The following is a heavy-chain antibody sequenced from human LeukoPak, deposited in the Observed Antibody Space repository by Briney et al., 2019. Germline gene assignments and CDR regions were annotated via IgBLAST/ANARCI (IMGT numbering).Heavy chain of an antibody. CDR1: GGSISSYY. V-gene: IGHV4-59*01. CDR2: IYYSGST. J-gene: IGHJ4*02. D-gene: IGHD3-3*01. CDR3: ARARITIFGVVTQHDY. Sequence: SETLSLTCTVSGGSISSYYWSWIRQPPGKGLEWIGYIYYSGSTNYNPSLKSRVTISVDTSKNQFSLKLSSVTAADTAVYYCARARITIFGVVTQHDYWGQGTLVTVSS.